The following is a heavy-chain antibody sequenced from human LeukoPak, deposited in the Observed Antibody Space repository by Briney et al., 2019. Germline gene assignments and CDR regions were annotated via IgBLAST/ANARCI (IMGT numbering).Heavy chain of an antibody. J-gene: IGHJ2*01. CDR1: GGSISSSSYY. CDR3: ARQGSPSITIFGVVIIPHWYFDL. D-gene: IGHD3-3*01. Sequence: SETLSLTCTVSGGSISSSSYYWGWIRQPPGKGLEWIGSIYYSGSTYYNPSLKSLVTISVDTSKNQFSLKLSSVTAADTAVYYCARQGSPSITIFGVVIIPHWYFDLWGRGTLVTVSS. CDR2: IYYSGST. V-gene: IGHV4-39*01.